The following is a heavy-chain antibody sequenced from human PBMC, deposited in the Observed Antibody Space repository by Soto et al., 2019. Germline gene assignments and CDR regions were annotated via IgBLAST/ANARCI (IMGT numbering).Heavy chain of an antibody. Sequence: EVQLLESGGGLVQPGGSLRLSCAASGFTFSSYAMTWVRQAPGKGLEWVSGISGSGGSTHYADSVQGRFTFSRDNSKNTLNLQMNSLRAEDTAVYYCATGGYSYGLNYFDYWGQGTLVTVSS. CDR1: GFTFSSYA. CDR2: ISGSGGST. J-gene: IGHJ4*02. V-gene: IGHV3-23*01. D-gene: IGHD5-18*01. CDR3: ATGGYSYGLNYFDY.